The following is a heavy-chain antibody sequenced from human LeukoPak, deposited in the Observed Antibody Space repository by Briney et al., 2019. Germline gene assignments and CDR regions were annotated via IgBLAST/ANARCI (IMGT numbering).Heavy chain of an antibody. CDR3: ARRLSSWYAFGY. D-gene: IGHD6-13*01. V-gene: IGHV4-59*08. Sequence: PSETLSLTCTVSGGSITYYHWSWIRQPPGKGLEWIGYIYYSGSTNYNPSLKSRVTISVDTPKNQFSLKLSSVTAADTAVYYCARRLSSWYAFGYWGQGTLVTVSS. CDR1: GGSITYYH. J-gene: IGHJ4*02. CDR2: IYYSGST.